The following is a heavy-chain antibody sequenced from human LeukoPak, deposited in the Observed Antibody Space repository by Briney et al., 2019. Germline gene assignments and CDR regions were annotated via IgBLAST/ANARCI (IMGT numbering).Heavy chain of an antibody. J-gene: IGHJ2*01. V-gene: IGHV3-66*01. CDR2: IYSGGST. CDR3: ARDAPPSYSYDSSGNAWYFDI. CDR1: GFTVSSNY. D-gene: IGHD3-22*01. Sequence: GGSLRLSCAASGFTVSSNYMSWVRRAPGKGLEWVSVIYSGGSTYYADSVKGRFTISRDNSKNTLYLQMNSLRAEDTAVYYCARDAPPSYSYDSSGNAWYFDIWGRGTLVTVSS.